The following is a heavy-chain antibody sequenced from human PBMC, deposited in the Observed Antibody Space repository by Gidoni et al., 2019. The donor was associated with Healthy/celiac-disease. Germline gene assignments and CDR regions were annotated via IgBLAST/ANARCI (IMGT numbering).Heavy chain of an antibody. Sequence: QVQLVQSGAEVKKPGSSVKVSCKASGGTFSSYAISWVRQAPGQGLEWMGRIIPILGIANYAQKFRGRVTITADKSTSTAYMELSSLRSEDTAVYYCATTAAGPFDYWGQGTLVTVSS. CDR2: IIPILGIA. CDR3: ATTAAGPFDY. V-gene: IGHV1-69*04. J-gene: IGHJ4*02. CDR1: GGTFSSYA. D-gene: IGHD6-13*01.